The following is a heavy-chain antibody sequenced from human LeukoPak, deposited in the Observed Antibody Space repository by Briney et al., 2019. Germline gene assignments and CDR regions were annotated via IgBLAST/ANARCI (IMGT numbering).Heavy chain of an antibody. CDR2: INPNSGGT. Sequence: ASVKVSCKASGYTFTGYYMHWVRQAPGQGLEWMGWINPNSGGTNYAQKFQGRVTMTRDTSISTAYMELSRLRSDDTAVYYCARVSLSGPYFDYWGQGTLVTVSP. J-gene: IGHJ4*02. D-gene: IGHD3-16*02. CDR1: GYTFTGYY. V-gene: IGHV1-2*02. CDR3: ARVSLSGPYFDY.